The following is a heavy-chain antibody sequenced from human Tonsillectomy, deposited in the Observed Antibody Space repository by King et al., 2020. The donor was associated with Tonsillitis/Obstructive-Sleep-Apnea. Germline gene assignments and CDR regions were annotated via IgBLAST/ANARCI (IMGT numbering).Heavy chain of an antibody. CDR2: ISSSSSYI. CDR3: ARGGAAVVSGVDY. CDR1: GFTFRSYS. J-gene: IGHJ4*02. V-gene: IGHV3-21*01. D-gene: IGHD4-23*01. Sequence: DVQLVESGGGLVKPGGSLRLSCAASGFTFRSYSMNWVRHAPGRGLEWVSSISSSSSYIYYADSVKGRFTISRDNAKNSLYLQMDSLRAEETAVYYWARGGAAVVSGVDYWGQGALVTVSS.